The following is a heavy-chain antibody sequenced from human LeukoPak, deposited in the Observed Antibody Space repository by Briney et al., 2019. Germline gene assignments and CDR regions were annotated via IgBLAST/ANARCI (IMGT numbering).Heavy chain of an antibody. Sequence: GGSLRLSCAASGFTFSTSDMIWVRQAPGKGLEWVSTITRSSSHIYYVGSVKGRFTISRDNAKNSLYLQMNSLRVEDTARYYCMRDFNYWGQGTLVTVSS. CDR2: ITRSSSHI. J-gene: IGHJ4*02. CDR3: MRDFNY. V-gene: IGHV3-21*01. CDR1: GFTFSTSD.